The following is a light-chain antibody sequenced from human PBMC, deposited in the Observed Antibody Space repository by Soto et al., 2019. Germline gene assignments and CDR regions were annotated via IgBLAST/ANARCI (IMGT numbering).Light chain of an antibody. J-gene: IGKJ5*01. V-gene: IGKV3-15*01. Sequence: EIVMTQSPATLSVSPGERATLSCRASQSVSSNIAWYQQKPGQAPRLLIYGASTRATAIPARFSGSGSGTEFTLTISSLQYEDFAVYYCQQYNNWPPITFGQGTRLEIK. CDR3: QQYNNWPPIT. CDR1: QSVSSN. CDR2: GAS.